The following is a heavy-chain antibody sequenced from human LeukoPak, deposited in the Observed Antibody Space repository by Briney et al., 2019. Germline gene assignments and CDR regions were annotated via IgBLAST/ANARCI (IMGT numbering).Heavy chain of an antibody. CDR3: ARYPAGYYDSSGYSSALDAFDI. CDR1: GGSISSGDYY. J-gene: IGHJ3*02. CDR2: IYYSGST. V-gene: IGHV4-30-4*01. Sequence: SETLSLTCTVSGGSISSGDYYWSWIRQPPGKGLEWIGYIYYSGSTYYNPSLKSRVTISVDTSKNQFSLKLSSVTAADTAVYYCARYPAGYYDSSGYSSALDAFDIWGQGTMVTVSS. D-gene: IGHD3-22*01.